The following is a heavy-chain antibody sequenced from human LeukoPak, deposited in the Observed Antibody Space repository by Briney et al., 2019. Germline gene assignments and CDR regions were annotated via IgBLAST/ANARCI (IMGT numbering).Heavy chain of an antibody. Sequence: GASVTVSCTASGGTFSNYAISWVRQAPGQGLEWMGGIIPIFGTANYAQKFQGRVTITADESTSTAYMELSSLRSEDTAVYYCARVDGSGTPDYYYGMDVWGQGTTVTVSS. V-gene: IGHV1-69*13. J-gene: IGHJ6*02. CDR1: GGTFSNYA. CDR2: IIPIFGTA. D-gene: IGHD3-10*01. CDR3: ARVDGSGTPDYYYGMDV.